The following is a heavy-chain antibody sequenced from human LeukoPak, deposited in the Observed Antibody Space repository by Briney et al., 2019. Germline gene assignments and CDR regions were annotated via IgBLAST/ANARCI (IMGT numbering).Heavy chain of an antibody. V-gene: IGHV3-53*01. Sequence: GGSLRLSCAASGSTVSSNYMSWVRQAPGKGLEWVSVIYSGGSTYYADSVKGRFTISRDNSKNTLYLQMNSLRAEDTAVYYCAREYSSSGGAFDYWGQGTLVTVSS. CDR1: GSTVSSNY. J-gene: IGHJ4*02. CDR2: IYSGGST. CDR3: AREYSSSGGAFDY. D-gene: IGHD6-6*01.